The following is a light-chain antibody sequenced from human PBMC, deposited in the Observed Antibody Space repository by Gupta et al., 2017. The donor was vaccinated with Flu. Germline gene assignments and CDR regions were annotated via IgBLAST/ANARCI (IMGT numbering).Light chain of an antibody. V-gene: IGLV1-51*02. CDR3: GTWDGSLITDV. J-gene: IGLJ1*01. CDR2: ENN. CDR1: SSNIGNTY. Sequence: QSVLTQPPSISAAPGQSVTISCSGSSSNIGNTYVSWYQQLPGTAPKLLIDENNKRPSGIPDRFSGYKSGTSAARGITGLQTGDEADYYCGTWDGSLITDVFGTGTKVTVL.